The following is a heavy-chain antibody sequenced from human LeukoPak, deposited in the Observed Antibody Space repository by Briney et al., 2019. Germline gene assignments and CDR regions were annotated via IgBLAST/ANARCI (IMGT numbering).Heavy chain of an antibody. J-gene: IGHJ4*02. CDR2: ISSSSSYI. Sequence: GRSLRLSCAASGFTFSSYSMNWVRQAPGKGLEWVSSISSSSSYIYYADSVKGRFTISRDNAKNSLYLQMNSLRAEDTAVYYCAKVSHYYDSSGYFDYWGQGTLVTVSS. CDR3: AKVSHYYDSSGYFDY. V-gene: IGHV3-21*01. D-gene: IGHD3-22*01. CDR1: GFTFSSYS.